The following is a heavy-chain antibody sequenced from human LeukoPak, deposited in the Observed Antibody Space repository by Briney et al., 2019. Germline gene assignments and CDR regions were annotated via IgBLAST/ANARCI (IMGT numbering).Heavy chain of an antibody. CDR2: ISYDGSNK. J-gene: IGHJ4*02. CDR3: AKRHYAILTGSLDY. V-gene: IGHV3-30*18. D-gene: IGHD3-9*01. Sequence: PGGSLRLSCAASVFTFSSYGMHWVRQAPGKGLEWVAVISYDGSNKYYADSVKGRFTISRDNSKNTLYLQMNSLRAEDTAVYYCAKRHYAILTGSLDYWGPGTLVTVSS. CDR1: VFTFSSYG.